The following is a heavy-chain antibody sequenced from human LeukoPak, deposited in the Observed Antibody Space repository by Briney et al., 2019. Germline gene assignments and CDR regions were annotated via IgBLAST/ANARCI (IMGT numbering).Heavy chain of an antibody. Sequence: SGPTLVKPTQTLTLICTFSGFSLSTSGVGVGWIRQPPGKALEWLALIYWDDDKRYSPSLKSRLTITKDTSKNQVVLTMTNMDPVDTATYYCAHRQEQVSCYYYYMDVWGKGTTVTVSS. CDR3: AHRQEQVSCYYYYMDV. V-gene: IGHV2-5*02. CDR1: GFSLSTSGVG. J-gene: IGHJ6*03. CDR2: IYWDDDK. D-gene: IGHD1-26*01.